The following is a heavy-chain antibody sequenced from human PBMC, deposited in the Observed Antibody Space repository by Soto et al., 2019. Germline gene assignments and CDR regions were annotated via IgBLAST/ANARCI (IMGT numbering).Heavy chain of an antibody. V-gene: IGHV4-31*03. D-gene: IGHD2-15*01. CDR1: GGSISSGGYY. Sequence: QVQLQESGPGLVKPSQTLSLTCTVSGGSISSGGYYWSWIRQHPGKGLEWIGYIYYSGSTYYNPSLKSRVTISVDTSKNQFSLKLSSVTAADTAVYYCARLYCSGGSCYWGTVSYFDYWGQGTLVTVSS. CDR3: ARLYCSGGSCYWGTVSYFDY. CDR2: IYYSGST. J-gene: IGHJ4*02.